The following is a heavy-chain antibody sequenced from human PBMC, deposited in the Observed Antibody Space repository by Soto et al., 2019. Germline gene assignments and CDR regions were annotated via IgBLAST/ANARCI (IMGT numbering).Heavy chain of an antibody. D-gene: IGHD3-22*01. J-gene: IGHJ4*02. V-gene: IGHV1-18*01. CDR1: GYTFTTSG. CDR2: ISTYNGNT. Sequence: QVQLVQSGAEVKKPGASVKVSCKASGYTFTTSGMSWVRQAPGQGLDWLGWISTYNGNTKYAERLQGRVTMTTDTPTSTAYMELRSLRSDDTAVYYCARGPTDYYDNSGNYFLDYWGQGTLVTVSS. CDR3: ARGPTDYYDNSGNYFLDY.